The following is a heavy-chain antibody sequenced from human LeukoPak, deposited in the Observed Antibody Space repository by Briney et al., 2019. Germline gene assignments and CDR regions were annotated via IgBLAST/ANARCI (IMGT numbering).Heavy chain of an antibody. D-gene: IGHD3-10*01. V-gene: IGHV3-30*02. CDR1: GFTFSSYG. CDR2: MHYNVVNK. J-gene: IGHJ6*04. CDR3: VILTGSSYILTDV. Sequence: GGSLRLSCAASGFTFSSYGMHWVRRAPGKGLEWVAFMHYNVVNKYYSDSVKGRFAISRDNSRNTLFLQMNSLRPEDSAVYYCVILTGSSYILTDVWGKGTTVTVSS.